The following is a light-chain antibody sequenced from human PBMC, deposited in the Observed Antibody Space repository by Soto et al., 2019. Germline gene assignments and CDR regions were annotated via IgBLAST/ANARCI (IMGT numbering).Light chain of an antibody. V-gene: IGLV2-14*01. CDR3: SSYTSASTLLYL. J-gene: IGLJ1*01. CDR1: SSDVGGYNY. CDR2: GVT. Sequence: QSALTQPASVSGSPGQSITISCTGTSSDVGGYNYVSWYQQHPGIAPKLLIYGVTNRPSGVSTRFSGSKSGNTASLTISGLQAEHEADYHCSSYTSASTLLYLFGTGTKVTV.